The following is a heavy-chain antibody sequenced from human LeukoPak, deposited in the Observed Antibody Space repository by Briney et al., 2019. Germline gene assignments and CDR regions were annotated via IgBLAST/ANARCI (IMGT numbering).Heavy chain of an antibody. V-gene: IGHV1-2*02. CDR2: INPNSGGT. D-gene: IGHD5-18*01. CDR3: AAMVRSSDAFDI. J-gene: IGHJ3*02. Sequence: ASVKVSCKASGYTFTSYGISWVRQAPGQGLEWMGWINPNSGGTNYAQKFQGRVTMTRDTSISTAYMELSRLRSDDTAVYYCAAMVRSSDAFDIWGQGTMVTVSS. CDR1: GYTFTSYG.